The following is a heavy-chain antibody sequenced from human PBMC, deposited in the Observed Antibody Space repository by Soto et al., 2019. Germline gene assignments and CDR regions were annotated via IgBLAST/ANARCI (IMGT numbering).Heavy chain of an antibody. J-gene: IGHJ4*02. CDR1: GFTFSSYS. V-gene: IGHV3-48*01. D-gene: IGHD3-9*01. CDR3: ARDPPQYYDILTGYYSHPYYFDY. CDR2: ISSSSSTI. Sequence: PGGSLRLSCAASGFTFSSYSMNWVRQAPGKGLEWVSYISSSSSTIYYADSVKGRFTISRDNAKNSLYLQMNSLRAEDTAVYYCARDPPQYYDILTGYYSHPYYFDYWGQGTLVTVSS.